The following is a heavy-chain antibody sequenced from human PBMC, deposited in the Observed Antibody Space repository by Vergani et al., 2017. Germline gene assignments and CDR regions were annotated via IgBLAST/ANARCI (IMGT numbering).Heavy chain of an antibody. Sequence: QVQLVQSGAEVKKPGASVKVSCKASGYTFTSYGISWVRQAPGQGLEWMGWISAYNGNTNYAQKLQGRVTMTTDTSTSTAYMELRSLRSDDTAVYYCARDRLTGYYYYYGMDVWGQGTTVTVSS. CDR3: ARDRLTGYYYYYGMDV. CDR2: ISAYNGNT. J-gene: IGHJ6*02. D-gene: IGHD3-9*01. CDR1: GYTFTSYG. V-gene: IGHV1-18*01.